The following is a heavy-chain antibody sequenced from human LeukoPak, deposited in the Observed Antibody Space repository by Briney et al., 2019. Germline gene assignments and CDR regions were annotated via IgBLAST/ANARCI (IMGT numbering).Heavy chain of an antibody. V-gene: IGHV3-23*01. CDR2: ITDSGRKT. CDR1: GLTFSNYA. CDR3: AKITKATTPNY. D-gene: IGHD4-17*01. J-gene: IGHJ4*02. Sequence: GGSLRLSCAASGLTFSNYAMNWVRQASGRGLEWVSGITDSGRKTYYADSVKGRFSISRDNSKNTVYLQMSDLRAEDTAVYYCAKITKATTPNYWGQGNLVTVSS.